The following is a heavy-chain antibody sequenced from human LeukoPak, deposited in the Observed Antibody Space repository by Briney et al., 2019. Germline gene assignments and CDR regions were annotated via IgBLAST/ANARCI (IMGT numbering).Heavy chain of an antibody. CDR1: GFTFSDYY. D-gene: IGHD3-16*02. CDR3: ARAIGISDGTFDI. CDR2: ISSSGSTI. V-gene: IGHV3-11*04. J-gene: IGHJ3*02. Sequence: GGSLRLSCAASGFTFSDYYMSWIRQAPGKGLEWVSYISSSGSTIYYADSVKGRFTISRDNAKNSLYMQMKSLRAEDTAVYYCARAIGISDGTFDIWGQGTMVTVSS.